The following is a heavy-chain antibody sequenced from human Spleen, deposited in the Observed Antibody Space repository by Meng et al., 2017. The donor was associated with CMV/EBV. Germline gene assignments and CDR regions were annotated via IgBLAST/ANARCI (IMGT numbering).Heavy chain of an antibody. J-gene: IGHJ4*02. CDR1: GLTVTNNY. CDR2: TYGDGST. V-gene: IGHV3-66*02. Sequence: GGSLRLSCAASGLTVTNNYMTWVRQTPRKGLEWVSVTYGDGSTFYADSVKGRFSVSRDNAKNTLYLQMNSLRDEDTAVYYCAKTGYTYGCDYWGQGTLVTVSS. D-gene: IGHD5-18*01. CDR3: AKTGYTYGCDY.